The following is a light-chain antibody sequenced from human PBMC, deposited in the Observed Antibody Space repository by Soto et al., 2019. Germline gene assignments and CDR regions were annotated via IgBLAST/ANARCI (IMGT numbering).Light chain of an antibody. CDR2: RNN. CDR3: AAWDDSLSGWA. V-gene: IGLV1-47*01. J-gene: IGLJ3*02. CDR1: SSNIGSNY. Sequence: QSVLTQPPSASGTPGQRVTISCSGSSSNIGSNYVYWYQQLPGTAPKLLIYRNNQRPSGVPDRFSGSKSGTSASLAISGLRSEDEADYCCAAWDDSLSGWAFGGGTKLTVL.